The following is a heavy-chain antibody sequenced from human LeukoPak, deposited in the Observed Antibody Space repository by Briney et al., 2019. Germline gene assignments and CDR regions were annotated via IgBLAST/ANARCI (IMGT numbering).Heavy chain of an antibody. Sequence: PGGSLRLSCAASGFTFSSYDMHWVRQATGKGLEWVSAIGTAGDTYYPGSVKGRFTISRENAKNSLYLQMNSLRAGDTAVYYCARVSYCGGDCYSDYWGQGTLVTVSS. CDR3: ARVSYCGGDCYSDY. V-gene: IGHV3-13*01. CDR2: IGTAGDT. CDR1: GFTFSSYD. J-gene: IGHJ4*02. D-gene: IGHD2-21*02.